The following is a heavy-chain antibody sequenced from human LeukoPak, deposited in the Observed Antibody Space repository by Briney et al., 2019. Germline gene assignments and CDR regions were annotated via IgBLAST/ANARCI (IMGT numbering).Heavy chain of an antibody. CDR1: GYSISIGNY. Sequence: SETLSLTCSVSGYSISIGNYWGWIRQPPGKGLEWIGSIYHSGNTYYNPSLKSRVTISVDTSKNQFSLKLTSVTAADTAVYYCVRDRTAMVYYFDYWGQGTLVTVSA. J-gene: IGHJ4*02. CDR2: IYHSGNT. CDR3: VRDRTAMVYYFDY. D-gene: IGHD5-18*01. V-gene: IGHV4-38-2*02.